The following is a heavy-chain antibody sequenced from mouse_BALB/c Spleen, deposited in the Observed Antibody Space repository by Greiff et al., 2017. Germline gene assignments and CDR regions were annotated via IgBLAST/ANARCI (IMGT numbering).Heavy chain of an antibody. Sequence: EVHLVESGGGLVKPGGSLKLSCAASGFTFSSYTMSWVRQTPEKRLEWVATISSGGGNTYYPDSVKGRFTISRDNAKNNLYLQMSSLRSEDTALYYCARKGYYAMDYWGQGTSVTVSS. CDR2: ISSGGGNT. CDR1: GFTFSSYT. V-gene: IGHV5-9*03. CDR3: ARKGYYAMDY. J-gene: IGHJ4*01.